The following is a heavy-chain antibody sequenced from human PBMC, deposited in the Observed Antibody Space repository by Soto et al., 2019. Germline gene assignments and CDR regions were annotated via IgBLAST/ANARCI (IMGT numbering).Heavy chain of an antibody. Sequence: QVQLVESGGGVVQPGRSLRLSCAASGFTFSSYGMHWVRQAPGKGLEWVAVISYDGSNKYYADSVKGRFTISRDNSKNTLYLQMNSLRAEDTAVYYCAKERLRYCSGGSCSRTFDYWGQGTLVTVSS. CDR2: ISYDGSNK. V-gene: IGHV3-30*18. CDR3: AKERLRYCSGGSCSRTFDY. CDR1: GFTFSSYG. J-gene: IGHJ4*02. D-gene: IGHD2-15*01.